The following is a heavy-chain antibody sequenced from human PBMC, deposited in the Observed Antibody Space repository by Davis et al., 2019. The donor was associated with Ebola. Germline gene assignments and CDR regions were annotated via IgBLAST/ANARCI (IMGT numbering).Heavy chain of an antibody. D-gene: IGHD3-3*01. V-gene: IGHV1-18*01. Sequence: ASVKVSCKASGYTFTSYGISWVRQAPGQGLEWMGWISAYNGNTNYAQKLQGRVTMTTDTSTSTAYMELRSLRSDDTAVYYCAREQTQYYDFWSGYQRNWFDPWGQGTLVTVSS. CDR1: GYTFTSYG. J-gene: IGHJ5*02. CDR2: ISAYNGNT. CDR3: AREQTQYYDFWSGYQRNWFDP.